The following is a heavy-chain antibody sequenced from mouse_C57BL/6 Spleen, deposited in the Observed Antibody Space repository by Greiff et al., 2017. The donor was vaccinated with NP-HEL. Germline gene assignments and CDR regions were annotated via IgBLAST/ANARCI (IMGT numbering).Heavy chain of an antibody. CDR1: GFTFSDYY. CDR3: ARDAPITTVVAHWYFDV. D-gene: IGHD1-1*01. CDR2: INYDGSST. V-gene: IGHV5-16*01. J-gene: IGHJ1*03. Sequence: EVKLVESEGGLVQPGSSMKLSCTASGFTFSDYYMAWVRQVPEKGLEWVANINYDGSSTYYLDSLKSRFIISRDNAKNILYLQMSSLKSEDTATYYCARDAPITTVVAHWYFDVWGTGTTVTVSS.